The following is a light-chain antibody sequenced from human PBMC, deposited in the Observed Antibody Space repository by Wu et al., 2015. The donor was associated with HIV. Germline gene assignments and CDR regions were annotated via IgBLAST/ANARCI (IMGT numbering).Light chain of an antibody. CDR2: GAS. Sequence: EIVLTQSPGTLSLSPGERATLSCRASQSVSSTYLAWYQQKPGQAPRLLIYGASSRATGFPDRFSGSGSGTDFTLTITRLEPEDFAVYYCQQYGSSPITFGQGTRLEIK. CDR1: QSVSSTY. CDR3: QQYGSSPIT. V-gene: IGKV3-20*01. J-gene: IGKJ5*01.